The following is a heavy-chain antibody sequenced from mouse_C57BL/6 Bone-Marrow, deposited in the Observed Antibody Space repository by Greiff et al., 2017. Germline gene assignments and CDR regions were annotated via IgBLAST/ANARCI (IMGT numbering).Heavy chain of an antibody. V-gene: IGHV5-4*03. CDR2: ISDGGSYT. J-gene: IGHJ2*01. CDR1: GFTFSSYA. D-gene: IGHD2-4*01. CDR3: ARGSPTMITTDFDY. Sequence: DVKLVESGGGLVKPGGSLKLSCAASGFTFSSYAMSWVRQTPEKRLEWVATISDGGSYTYYPDNVKGRFTISRDNAKNNLYLQMSHLKSEDTAMYYCARGSPTMITTDFDYWGQGTTLTVSS.